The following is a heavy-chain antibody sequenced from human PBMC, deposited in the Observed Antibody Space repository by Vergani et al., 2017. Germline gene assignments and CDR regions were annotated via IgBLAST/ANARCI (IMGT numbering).Heavy chain of an antibody. CDR2: ISYDGDRR. CDR3: AKDLSYSTAWPHFDS. CDR1: GFRFRGRG. Sequence: QVHLVESGGGVVQPGRSLTLSCVASGFRFRGRGMHWVRQAPGKGLEWVAMISYDGDRRDYGDFAKGRFTISRDSSKTVYLQMNSLRVEDTAMYFCAKDLSYSTAWPHFDSLGQGTLVTVSS. J-gene: IGHJ4*02. D-gene: IGHD4-11*01. V-gene: IGHV3-30*18.